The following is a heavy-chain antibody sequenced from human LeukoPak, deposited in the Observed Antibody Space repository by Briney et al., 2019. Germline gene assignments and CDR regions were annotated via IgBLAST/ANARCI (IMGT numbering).Heavy chain of an antibody. CDR1: GGSFSGYY. J-gene: IGHJ5*02. Sequence: PSETLSLTCAVYGGSFSGYYWSWIRQPPGKGLEWIGEINHSGSTNYNPSLKSRVTISVDTSKNQFSLKLSSVTAADTAVYYCASWGAAARSIDPWGQGTLVTVSS. V-gene: IGHV4-34*01. CDR2: INHSGST. D-gene: IGHD6-13*01. CDR3: ASWGAAARSIDP.